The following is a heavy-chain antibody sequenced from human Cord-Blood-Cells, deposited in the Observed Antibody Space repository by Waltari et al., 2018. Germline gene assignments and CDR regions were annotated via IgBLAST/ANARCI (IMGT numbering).Heavy chain of an antibody. Sequence: QVQLVQSGAEVKKPGASVKVSCKASGYTFTSYGLSWVRQAPGQGLEWMGWISAYNGNTHYAQKLQGRVTLTTDTSTSTAYMELRSLRSDDTAVYYCARDVAPIAAAGYYYYGMDVWGQGTTVTVSS. CDR3: ARDVAPIAAAGYYYYGMDV. CDR1: GYTFTSYG. CDR2: ISAYNGNT. D-gene: IGHD6-13*01. J-gene: IGHJ6*02. V-gene: IGHV1-18*01.